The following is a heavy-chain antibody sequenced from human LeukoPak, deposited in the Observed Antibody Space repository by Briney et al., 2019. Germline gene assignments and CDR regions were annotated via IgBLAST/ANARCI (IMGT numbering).Heavy chain of an antibody. CDR2: IKSDGSGE. CDR1: GFIFSSYW. D-gene: IGHD3-10*01. V-gene: IGHV3-7*01. Sequence: PGGSLRLSCATSGFIFSSYWMCWVRQAPGKGLGWVANIKSDGSGEYYGDSVKGRFTISRDNAKNSLYLQMNSLRVEDTAVYYCARGDLWLGHWGQGSLVTVSS. J-gene: IGHJ4*02. CDR3: ARGDLWLGH.